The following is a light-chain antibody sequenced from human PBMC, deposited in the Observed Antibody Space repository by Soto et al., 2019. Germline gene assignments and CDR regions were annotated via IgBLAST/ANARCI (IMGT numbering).Light chain of an antibody. J-gene: IGLJ1*01. V-gene: IGLV2-18*01. CDR2: DVN. Sequence: QSALTQPPSVSGSPGQSVTISCTATTTDIDDYDSVSWSQQAPGTAPKLLIYDVNNRPSGAPDRFSGSTSGNTASLTISQLQDEDQTAYVCRVYHNNGPLLLGPGAKVT. CDR1: TTDIDDYDS. CDR3: RVYHNNGPLL.